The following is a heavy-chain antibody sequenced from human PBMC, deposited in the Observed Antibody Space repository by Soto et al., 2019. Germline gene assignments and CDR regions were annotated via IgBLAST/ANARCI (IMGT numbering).Heavy chain of an antibody. CDR2: IIPIFGTA. CDR3: ARASGIAAAGDYYYGMDV. Sequence: SVKVSCKASGGTFSSYAISWVRQAPGQGLEWMGRIIPIFGTANYAQKFQGRVTITADESTSTAYMELSSLRPEDTAVYYCARASGIAAAGDYYYGMDVWGQGTTVTVSS. D-gene: IGHD6-13*01. CDR1: GGTFSSYA. V-gene: IGHV1-69*13. J-gene: IGHJ6*02.